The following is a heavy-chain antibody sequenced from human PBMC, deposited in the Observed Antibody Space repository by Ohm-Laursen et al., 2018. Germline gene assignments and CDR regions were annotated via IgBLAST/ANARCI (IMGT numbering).Heavy chain of an antibody. J-gene: IGHJ4*02. V-gene: IGHV4-59*02. CDR2: IYYSGST. CDR3: ARASGAGSGYYDVADF. CDR1: GGSVSGFY. Sequence: PGTLSLTCTVSGGSVSGFYWIWVRQPPGKGLEWIGYIYYSGSTNYNPSLKSRVTMSVDTSKNQFSLKLSSVTAADTAVYYCARASGAGSGYYDVADFWGQGTLVTVSS. D-gene: IGHD3-3*01.